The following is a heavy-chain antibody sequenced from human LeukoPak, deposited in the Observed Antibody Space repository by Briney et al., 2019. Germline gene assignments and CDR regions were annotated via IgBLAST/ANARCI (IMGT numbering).Heavy chain of an antibody. V-gene: IGHV3-48*04. D-gene: IGHD3-22*01. Sequence: GGSLRLSCAASGFTFSSYSMNWVRQAPGKGLEWVSYISSSSSTIYYADSVKGRFTISRDNAKNSLYLQMNSLRAEDTAVYYCAIFESGYYSVWSGIDAFDIWGQGTMVTVSS. CDR1: GFTFSSYS. CDR3: AIFESGYYSVWSGIDAFDI. J-gene: IGHJ3*02. CDR2: ISSSSSTI.